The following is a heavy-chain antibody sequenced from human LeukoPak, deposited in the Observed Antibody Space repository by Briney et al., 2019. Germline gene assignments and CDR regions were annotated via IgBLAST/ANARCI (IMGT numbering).Heavy chain of an antibody. V-gene: IGHV3-48*03. CDR2: ISPSGNTV. J-gene: IGHJ5*02. CDR1: GFTFNSYS. CDR3: AALWVATAGVDP. D-gene: IGHD5-12*01. Sequence: GGSLRLSCTASGFTFNSYSVSWVRQAPGRGLEWISYISPSGNTVYYADSVKGRFTISRDNAKNSLYLQMNNLRAEDTAVYYCAALWVATAGVDPWGQGTLVTVSS.